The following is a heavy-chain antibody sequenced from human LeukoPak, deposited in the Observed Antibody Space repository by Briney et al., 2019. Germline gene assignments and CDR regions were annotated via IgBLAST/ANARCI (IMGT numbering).Heavy chain of an antibody. V-gene: IGHV4-61*01. Sequence: PSETLSLTCTVSGGSISSSSYYWGWIRQPPGKGLEWIGYIYYSGSTNYNPSLKSRVTISVDTSKNQFSLKLSSVTAADTAVYYCAREGPEWELLGYFDYWGQGTLVTVSS. J-gene: IGHJ4*02. CDR2: IYYSGST. D-gene: IGHD1-26*01. CDR3: AREGPEWELLGYFDY. CDR1: GGSISSSSYY.